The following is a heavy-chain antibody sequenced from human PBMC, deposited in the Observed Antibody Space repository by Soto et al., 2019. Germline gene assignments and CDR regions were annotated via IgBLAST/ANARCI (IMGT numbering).Heavy chain of an antibody. J-gene: IGHJ4*02. V-gene: IGHV2-5*02. Sequence: QITLKESGPTLVKPTQTLTLTCTFSGFSLTSSGVGVGWIRQPPGKALEWLALIYWDDDKIYTPSLKTRLTITKDTSKTQVVLAMTNMDPVDTATYSCAHSSRDGYVQLAFFDYWGQGALVTVSS. CDR1: GFSLTSSGVG. CDR2: IYWDDDK. CDR3: AHSSRDGYVQLAFFDY. D-gene: IGHD5-12*01.